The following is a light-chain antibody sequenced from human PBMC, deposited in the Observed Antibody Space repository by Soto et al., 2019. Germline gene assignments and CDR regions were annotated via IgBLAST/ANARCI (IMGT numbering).Light chain of an antibody. Sequence: DIQLTQSPSFLSASVGDRVTITCRASQGISRYLAWYQQKPGKAPQLLIYAASTLQSWVPSRFSGSGSGTEFTLTISSLRPEDFATYYCQQVNSYPLTFGGGTKVEIK. CDR3: QQVNSYPLT. J-gene: IGKJ4*01. CDR2: AAS. V-gene: IGKV1-9*01. CDR1: QGISRY.